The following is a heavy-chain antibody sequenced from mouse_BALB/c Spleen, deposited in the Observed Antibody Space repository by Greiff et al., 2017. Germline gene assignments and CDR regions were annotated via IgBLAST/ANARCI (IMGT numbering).Heavy chain of an antibody. Sequence: QVQLQQSGPGLVAPSQSLSITCTVSGFSLTGYGVNWVRQPPGKGLEWLGMLWGDGSTDYNSALKSRLSISKDNSKSQVFLKMNSLQTDDTARYYCARDPPNYYGSSYWYFDVWGAGTTVTVSS. V-gene: IGHV2-6-7*01. J-gene: IGHJ1*01. D-gene: IGHD1-1*01. CDR1: GFSLTGYG. CDR3: ARDPPNYYGSSYWYFDV. CDR2: LWGDGST.